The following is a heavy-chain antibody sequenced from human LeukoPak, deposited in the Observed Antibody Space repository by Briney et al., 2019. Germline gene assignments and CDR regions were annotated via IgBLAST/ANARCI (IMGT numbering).Heavy chain of an antibody. Sequence: GGSLRLSCAASGFTVSRNYMRWVRQAAGKWLECVSFIFCDGSTYYPHSLNGRFTISTHNPTNTLYLQMNSLRAEDTAVYYCGGHRSWVQGALVTVSS. J-gene: IGHJ4*02. CDR1: GFTVSRNY. V-gene: IGHV3-53*04. CDR2: IFCDGST. CDR3: GGHRS. D-gene: IGHD2-21*01.